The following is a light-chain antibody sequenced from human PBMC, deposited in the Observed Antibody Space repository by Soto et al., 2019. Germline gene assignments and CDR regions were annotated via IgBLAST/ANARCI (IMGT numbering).Light chain of an antibody. Sequence: IQMTQSPSSLSASVGDRVTITCRASQGIRSELGWYQQKPGKAPNLLIYTASSLQGGVPLRFSGAGSRTDFSLTISGLQPEDSATYYCQQTYTFPWTFGQGTKVDIK. CDR3: QQTYTFPWT. V-gene: IGKV1-39*01. CDR2: TAS. CDR1: QGIRSE. J-gene: IGKJ1*01.